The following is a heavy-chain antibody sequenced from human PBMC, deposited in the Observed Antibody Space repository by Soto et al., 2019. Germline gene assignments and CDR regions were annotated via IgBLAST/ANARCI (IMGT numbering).Heavy chain of an antibody. CDR2: INAGNGNT. V-gene: IGHV1-3*01. J-gene: IGHJ4*02. Sequence: QVQLVQSGAEVKKPGASVKVSCKASGYTFTSYAMHWERQAPGQRLEWMGWINAGNGNTKYSQKFQGRVTITRDTSASTAYMELSSLRSEDTAVYYCARDQVAAAGTRLGQLVPDFHYWGQGTLVTVSS. CDR3: ARDQVAAAGTRLGQLVPDFHY. CDR1: GYTFTSYA. D-gene: IGHD6-13*01.